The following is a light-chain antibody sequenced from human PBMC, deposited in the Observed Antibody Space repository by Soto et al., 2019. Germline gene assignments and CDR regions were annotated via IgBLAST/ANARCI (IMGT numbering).Light chain of an antibody. CDR2: WAS. CDR1: QSVFYNSDNKNY. CDR3: QQYYDFPLT. Sequence: DIVMTQSPDSLAVSLGERATINCKSSQSVFYNSDNKNYLVWYQQKPGQSHKLLFYWASTRESGVHDRFSGSGSGTDFTLTIRSLQAEDVAVYYCQQYYDFPLTFGGGTKVDI. J-gene: IGKJ4*01. V-gene: IGKV4-1*01.